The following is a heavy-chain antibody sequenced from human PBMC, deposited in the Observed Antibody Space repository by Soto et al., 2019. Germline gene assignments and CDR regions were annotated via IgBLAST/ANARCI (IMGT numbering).Heavy chain of an antibody. D-gene: IGHD3-10*01. CDR3: ARDRGGLGY. V-gene: IGHV4-61*01. CDR2: IYYSGST. J-gene: IGHJ4*02. CDR1: GGSVSSGSYY. Sequence: SETLSLTCTVSGGSVSSGSYYWSWIRQPPGKGLEWIGYIYYSGSTNYNPSLKSRVTISVDTSKNQFSLQLNFVTPDDTAVYYCARDRGGLGYWGQGTLVTVSS.